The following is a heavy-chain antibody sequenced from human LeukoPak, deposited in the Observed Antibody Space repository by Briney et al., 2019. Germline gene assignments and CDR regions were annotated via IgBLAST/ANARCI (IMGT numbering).Heavy chain of an antibody. CDR3: SRELAWGPADY. Sequence: SQTLSLTCTVSGDSISSGGYYWSWIRQPPGKGLEWIGEINHSGSTNYNPSLKSRVTISVDTSKNQFSLKLSSVTPEDTAVYYCSRELAWGPADYWGQGTLVTVSS. D-gene: IGHD7-27*01. J-gene: IGHJ4*02. CDR2: INHSGST. V-gene: IGHV4-31*03. CDR1: GDSISSGGYY.